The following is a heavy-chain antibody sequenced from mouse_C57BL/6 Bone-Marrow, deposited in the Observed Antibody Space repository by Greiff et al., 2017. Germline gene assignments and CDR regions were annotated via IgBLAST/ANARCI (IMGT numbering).Heavy chain of an antibody. Sequence: QVQLQQPGAELVKPGASVKMSCKASGYTFTSYWITWVKQRPGQGLEWIGDIYPGSGSTNYNEKFKSKATLTVYTSSSTAYMQLSSLTSEDSAVDYCARGPYLDYWGQGTTLTGSS. CDR1: GYTFTSYW. CDR2: IYPGSGST. V-gene: IGHV1-55*01. CDR3: ARGPYLDY. J-gene: IGHJ2*01.